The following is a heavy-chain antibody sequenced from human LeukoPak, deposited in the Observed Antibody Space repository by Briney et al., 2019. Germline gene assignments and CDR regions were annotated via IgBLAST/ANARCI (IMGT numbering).Heavy chain of an antibody. CDR1: GFTFSSYG. CDR3: AKDLSPAAA. D-gene: IGHD6-25*01. Sequence: PGGSLRLSCAASGFTFSSYGMSWVRQAPGKGLEWVSAISGNGGNTYYADSVKGRFTISRDSSKNTLYMQMNSLRAEDTAVYYCAKDLSPAAAWGQGTLVTVSS. J-gene: IGHJ5*02. V-gene: IGHV3-23*01. CDR2: ISGNGGNT.